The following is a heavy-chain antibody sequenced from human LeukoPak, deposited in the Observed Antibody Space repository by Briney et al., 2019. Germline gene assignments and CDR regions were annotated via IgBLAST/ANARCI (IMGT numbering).Heavy chain of an antibody. CDR2: IYTSGST. D-gene: IGHD4-11*01. J-gene: IGHJ4*02. Sequence: SGTLSLTCTVSGGSLSSGSYYWSWIRQPAGKGLEWIGRIYTSGSTNYNPSLKSRVTISEDTSKNQFSLKLSSVTAADTAVYYCARDRFYSNYFDYWGQGTLVTVSS. V-gene: IGHV4-61*02. CDR3: ARDRFYSNYFDY. CDR1: GGSLSSGSYY.